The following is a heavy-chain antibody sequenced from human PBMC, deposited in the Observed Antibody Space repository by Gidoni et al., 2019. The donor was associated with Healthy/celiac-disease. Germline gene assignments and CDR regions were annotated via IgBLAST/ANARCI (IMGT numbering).Heavy chain of an antibody. CDR2: IRSKADGGTT. D-gene: IGHD4-17*01. CDR1: EFTFGEYA. CDR3: TRARYYFDY. J-gene: IGHJ4*02. Sequence: EVQLVEYGGGLVQPGRSLRPSCTASEFTFGEYAMSWVSQAPGKGLEWVGFIRSKADGGTTEYAASVKGRFTISRDDSKSIAYLQMNSLKTEDTAVYYCTRARYYFDYWGQGTLVTVSS. V-gene: IGHV3-49*04.